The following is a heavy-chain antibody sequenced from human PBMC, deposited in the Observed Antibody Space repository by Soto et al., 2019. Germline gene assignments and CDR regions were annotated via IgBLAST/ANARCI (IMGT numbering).Heavy chain of an antibody. CDR2: ISGTGGSI. J-gene: IGHJ4*02. CDR1: GFTLSSYA. V-gene: IGHV3-23*01. CDR3: AREGFTMVRGVFITAGFFDY. D-gene: IGHD3-10*01. Sequence: EVQLLESGGGLVQPGGSLRLSCGASGFTLSSYAMSWVRQAPGKGLEWVSGISGTGGSINYADSMKGRFTISRDNSKNTLYLQMNRLRAEDTAVYYCAREGFTMVRGVFITAGFFDYWGQGTLVTVSS.